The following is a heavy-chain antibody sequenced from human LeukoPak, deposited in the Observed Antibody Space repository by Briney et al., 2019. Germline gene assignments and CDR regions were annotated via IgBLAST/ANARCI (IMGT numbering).Heavy chain of an antibody. CDR1: GFTFSSYW. V-gene: IGHV3-7*01. Sequence: GGSLRLSCAASGFTFSSYWMSWVRQAPGKGLEWVANIKQDGSEKYYVDSVKGRFTISRDNAKNSLYLQMNSLRAEDTAVYYCARDSPNYDILTGYSLKPNDYWGQGTLVTVYS. CDR2: IKQDGSEK. D-gene: IGHD3-9*01. CDR3: ARDSPNYDILTGYSLKPNDY. J-gene: IGHJ4*02.